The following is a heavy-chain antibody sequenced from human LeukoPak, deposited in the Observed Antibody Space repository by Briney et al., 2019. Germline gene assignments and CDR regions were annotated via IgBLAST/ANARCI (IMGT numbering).Heavy chain of an antibody. Sequence: ASVKVSCKASGYTFTSYGISWVRQAPGQGLEWMGWISAYNGNTNYAQKLQGRVTMTTDASTSTAYMELRSLRSDDTAVYYCARDLESIAAAGAIVDYWGQGTLVTVSS. CDR2: ISAYNGNT. CDR3: ARDLESIAAAGAIVDY. CDR1: GYTFTSYG. J-gene: IGHJ4*02. D-gene: IGHD6-13*01. V-gene: IGHV1-18*01.